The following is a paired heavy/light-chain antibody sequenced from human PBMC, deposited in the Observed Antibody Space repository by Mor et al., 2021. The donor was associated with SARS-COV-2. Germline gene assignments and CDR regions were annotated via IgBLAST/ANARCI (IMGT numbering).Heavy chain of an antibody. CDR1: GFSVSNNH. CDR2: IYNDGRA. D-gene: IGHD1-26*01. CDR3: ARVWELAFDY. J-gene: IGHJ4*02. Sequence: EVQLVDSGGGLVQPGGSLRLTCAASGFSVSNNHMSWVRQAPGKGLEWVSVIYNDGRAYYADSVKGRFVISRDNSKNTVYLQMNGLRVDDTAMYSCARVWELAFDYWGQGALVTVSS. V-gene: IGHV3-66*01.
Light chain of an antibody. V-gene: IGLV2-14*03. CDR2: DVA. J-gene: IGLJ2*01. CDR1: SSDVGGYNY. Sequence: QSALTQPASVSGSPGQSITISCTGTSSDVGGYNYVSWYQHHPGKAPKLIIYDVANRPSGVSNRFSGSKSGNTASLTISGLQAEDEADYYCSSYTSSNTLVIGGGTKLTVL. CDR3: SSYTSSNTLV.